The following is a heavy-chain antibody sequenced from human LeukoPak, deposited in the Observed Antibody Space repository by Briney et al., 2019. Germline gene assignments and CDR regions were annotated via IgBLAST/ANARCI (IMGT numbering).Heavy chain of an antibody. CDR3: ARDIVGATGWFDP. CDR1: GGSISSSSYY. J-gene: IGHJ5*02. CDR2: IYYSGST. V-gene: IGHV4-39*07. D-gene: IGHD1-26*01. Sequence: SETLSLTCTVSGGSISSSSYYWGWIRQPPGKGLEWIGSIYYSGSTYYNPSLKSRVTISVDTSKNQFSLKLSSVTAADTAVYYCARDIVGATGWFDPWGQGTLVTVSS.